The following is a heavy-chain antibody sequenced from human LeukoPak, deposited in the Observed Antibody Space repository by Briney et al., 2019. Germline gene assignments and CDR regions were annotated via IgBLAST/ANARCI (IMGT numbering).Heavy chain of an antibody. CDR3: ARAPGQYYHYYYMDV. J-gene: IGHJ6*03. CDR1: GGTFSSYA. CDR2: IIPIFGTA. V-gene: IGHV1-69*13. Sequence: SVKVSCKASGGTFSSYAISWVRQAPGQGLEWMGGIIPIFGTANYAQKFQGRVTITADESTSTAYMELSSLRSEDTAVYYCARAPGQYYHYYYMDVWGKGTTVTISS.